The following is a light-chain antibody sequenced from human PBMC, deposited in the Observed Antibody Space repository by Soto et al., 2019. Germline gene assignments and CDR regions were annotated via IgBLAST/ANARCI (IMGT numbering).Light chain of an antibody. Sequence: ETVMTQSPATLSVSPGERATLSCRASQSVYSNLAWYQQKPGQAPRPLIYGASTRATGLPASFSGSGSGTEFTLTISSLQSEDFAVYYCQQYQNWPLTFGGGTKVEIK. CDR1: QSVYSN. V-gene: IGKV3-15*01. CDR3: QQYQNWPLT. J-gene: IGKJ4*01. CDR2: GAS.